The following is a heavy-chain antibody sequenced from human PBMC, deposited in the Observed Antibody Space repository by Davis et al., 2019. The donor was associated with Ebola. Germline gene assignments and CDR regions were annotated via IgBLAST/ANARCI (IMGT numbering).Heavy chain of an antibody. V-gene: IGHV3-53*04. CDR3: ARRARGTVTRKEHWYFDL. D-gene: IGHD4-17*01. J-gene: IGHJ2*01. CDR2: IYSGGST. Sequence: GESLKISCAASGFTVSSNYMSWVRQAPGKGLEWVSVIYSGGSTYYADSVKGRFTISRHNSKNTLYLQMNSLRAEDTAVYYCARRARGTVTRKEHWYFDLWGRGTLVTVSS. CDR1: GFTVSSNY.